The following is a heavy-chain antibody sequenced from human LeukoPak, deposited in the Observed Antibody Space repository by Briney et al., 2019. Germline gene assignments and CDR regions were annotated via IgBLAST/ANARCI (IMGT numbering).Heavy chain of an antibody. J-gene: IGHJ3*02. D-gene: IGHD2-21*02. V-gene: IGHV3-23*01. CDR1: GFTFSSYA. CDR2: ISGSGGST. CDR3: AKALHIVVVTASGDALDI. Sequence: PGGSLRLSCAASGFTFSSYAMSWVRQAPGKGLEWVSAISGSGGSTYYADSVKGRFTISRDNSKNTLYLQMNSLRAEDTAVYYCAKALHIVVVTASGDALDIWGQGTMVTVSS.